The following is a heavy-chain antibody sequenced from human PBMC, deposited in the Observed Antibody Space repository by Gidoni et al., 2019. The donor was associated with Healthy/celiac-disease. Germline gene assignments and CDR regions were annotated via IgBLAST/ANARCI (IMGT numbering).Heavy chain of an antibody. CDR1: GFTFSSYG. CDR2: ISYDGSNK. CDR3: ARDLGDGDRDY. J-gene: IGHJ4*02. Sequence: QVQLVESGGGGVQPGRSLRLSCAASGFTFSSYGMHWVRQAPGKGLEWVAVISYDGSNKYYADSVKGRFTISRDNSKNTLYLQMNSLRAEDTAVYYCARDLGDGDRDYWGQGTLVTVSS. V-gene: IGHV3-30*03. D-gene: IGHD4-17*01.